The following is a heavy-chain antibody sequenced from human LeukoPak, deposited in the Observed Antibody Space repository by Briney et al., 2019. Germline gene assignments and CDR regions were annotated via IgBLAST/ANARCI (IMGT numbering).Heavy chain of an antibody. V-gene: IGHV3-23*01. CDR2: ISPSGGGT. Sequence: PGGTLRLSCAASGFTFSSYGMNWVRQAPGKGLEWISGISPSGGGTYYADFVKGRFTISRDNAKNSLYLQMNSLRAEDTAVYYCARDLYVWGSWWFDYWGQGTLVTVSS. D-gene: IGHD3-16*01. CDR3: ARDLYVWGSWWFDY. CDR1: GFTFSSYG. J-gene: IGHJ4*02.